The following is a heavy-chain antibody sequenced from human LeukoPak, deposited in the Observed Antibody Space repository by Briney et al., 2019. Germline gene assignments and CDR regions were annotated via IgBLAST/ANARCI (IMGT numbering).Heavy chain of an antibody. CDR1: GGSISSSSYY. CDR3: ARDGGGYGTAFDY. D-gene: IGHD5-12*01. J-gene: IGHJ4*02. V-gene: IGHV4-39*07. CDR2: IYYSGST. Sequence: PSETLSLTCTVSGGSISSSSYYWGWIRQPPGKGLEWIGSIYYSGSTYYNPSLKSRVTISVDTSKNQFSLKLSSVTAADTAVYYCARDGGGYGTAFDYWGQGTLVTVSS.